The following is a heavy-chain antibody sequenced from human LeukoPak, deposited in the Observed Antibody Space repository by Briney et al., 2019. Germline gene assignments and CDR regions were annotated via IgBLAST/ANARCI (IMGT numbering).Heavy chain of an antibody. CDR2: IYHSGST. D-gene: IGHD2-8*02. V-gene: IGHV4-38-2*02. CDR3: ARRSSYCTIDY. Sequence: KASETLSLTCTVSGYSISSGYYWGWIRQPPGKGLEWIGSIYHSGSTYYNPSLKSRVTISVDTSKNQFSLKLSSVTAADTAVYYCARRSSYCTIDYWGQGTLVTVSS. CDR1: GYSISSGYY. J-gene: IGHJ4*02.